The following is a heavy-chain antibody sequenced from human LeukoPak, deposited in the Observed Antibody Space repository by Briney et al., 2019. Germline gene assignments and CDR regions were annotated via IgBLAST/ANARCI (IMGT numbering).Heavy chain of an antibody. J-gene: IGHJ4*02. CDR2: INPANGYT. CDR1: GYTFTNYA. Sequence: ASVKVSCKTSGYTFTNYAMHWVRQAPGQTIQWRAWINPANGYTRYSQHFQDRVTVSSDTSADTAYMELSSLRSEDKAIYYCAIRDGHTDHWGQGTLVTVSS. D-gene: IGHD5-24*01. CDR3: AIRDGHTDH. V-gene: IGHV1-3*03.